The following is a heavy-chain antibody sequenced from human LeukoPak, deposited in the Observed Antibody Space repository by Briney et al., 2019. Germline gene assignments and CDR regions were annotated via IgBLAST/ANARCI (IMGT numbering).Heavy chain of an antibody. CDR3: ARDLHGSSAYGGDY. J-gene: IGHJ4*02. D-gene: IGHD6-13*01. CDR1: GFTFAAYG. Sequence: GGPLRLSCAASGFTFAAYGMSWVRQAPGKGLEWVSGINWNGGSTGYADSVKGRFTISRDNAKNSLYLQMNSLRAEDTALYYCARDLHGSSAYGGDYWGQGTLVTVSS. CDR2: INWNGGST. V-gene: IGHV3-20*04.